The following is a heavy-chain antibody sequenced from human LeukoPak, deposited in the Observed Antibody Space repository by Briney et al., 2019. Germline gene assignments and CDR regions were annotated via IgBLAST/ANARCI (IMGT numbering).Heavy chain of an antibody. V-gene: IGHV4-59*01. J-gene: IGHJ4*02. D-gene: IGHD3-22*01. Sequence: SETLSLTCTVSGGSMSPYHWGWIRQPPGKGLEWTGYIYYSGSTNYNPSLKSRVTISVDTSKNQFSLKLSSVTAADTAVYYCARLTYYYDSSGYYPRFDYWGQGTLVTVSS. CDR2: IYYSGST. CDR1: GGSMSPYH. CDR3: ARLTYYYDSSGYYPRFDY.